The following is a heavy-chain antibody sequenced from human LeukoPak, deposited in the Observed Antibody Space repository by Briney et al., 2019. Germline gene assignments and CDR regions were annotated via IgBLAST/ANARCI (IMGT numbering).Heavy chain of an antibody. D-gene: IGHD3-22*01. CDR1: GGSISSSNW. CDR3: ARLRRITMIVVVITGQYFDY. J-gene: IGHJ4*02. Sequence: PSETLSLTCAVSGGSISSSNWWSWVRQPPGKGLEWIGEIYHSGSTNYNPSLRSRVTISVDKSKNQFSLKLSSVTAADTAVYYCARLRRITMIVVVITGQYFDYWGQGTLVTVSS. V-gene: IGHV4-4*02. CDR2: IYHSGST.